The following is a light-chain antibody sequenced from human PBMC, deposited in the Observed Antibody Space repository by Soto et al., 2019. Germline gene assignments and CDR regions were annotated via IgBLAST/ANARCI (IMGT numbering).Light chain of an antibody. V-gene: IGLV2-8*01. J-gene: IGLJ1*01. Sequence: QSVLTQPPSASGSPGHPAPLSCTGTSSDVGAYDYVSWYQQHPGKAPKLMIYEINKRPSGVPDRFSGSKSGNTASLTVSGLQAEDEADYYCSSFAGSNNFPYVFGTGTKVTVL. CDR1: SSDVGAYDY. CDR3: SSFAGSNNFPYV. CDR2: EIN.